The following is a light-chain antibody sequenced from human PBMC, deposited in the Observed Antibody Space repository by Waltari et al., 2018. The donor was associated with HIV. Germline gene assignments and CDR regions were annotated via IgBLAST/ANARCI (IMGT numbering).Light chain of an antibody. CDR2: AAS. Sequence: EIVLTQSPGTLSLSPGERATLSCRAGQSISSNYLAWYQQKPGQAPRLLIYAASSRATGIPDRFSGSGSGTDFTLTISRLEPEDFGMYYCQHYGNSHMYTFGQGTKLEIK. CDR1: QSISSNY. V-gene: IGKV3-20*01. CDR3: QHYGNSHMYT. J-gene: IGKJ2*01.